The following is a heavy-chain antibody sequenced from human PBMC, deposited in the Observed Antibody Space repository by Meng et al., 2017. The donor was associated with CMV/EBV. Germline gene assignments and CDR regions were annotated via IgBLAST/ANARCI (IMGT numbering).Heavy chain of an antibody. V-gene: IGHV3-15*01. CDR3: TTVGIQLWLPKVDY. D-gene: IGHD5-18*01. J-gene: IGHJ4*02. CDR1: GFTFSNAW. Sequence: GGSLRLSCAASGFTFSNAWMSWVRQAPGKGLEWVGRIKSKTDGGTTDYAAPVKGRFTISRDDSKNTLYLQMNSLKTEDTAVYYCTTVGIQLWLPKVDYWGQGTLVTVSS. CDR2: IKSKTDGGTT.